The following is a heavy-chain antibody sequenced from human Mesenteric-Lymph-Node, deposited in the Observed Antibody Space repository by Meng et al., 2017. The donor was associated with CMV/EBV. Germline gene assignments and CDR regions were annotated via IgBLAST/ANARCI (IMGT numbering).Heavy chain of an antibody. CDR2: INHSGST. J-gene: IGHJ4*02. V-gene: IGHV4-34*01. Sequence: SQTLSLTCAVYGGSFSGYYWSWIRQPPGKGLEWIGEINHSGSTSYNPSLKSRVTISVDTSKNQFSLKLSSVTAEDTAVYYCAKDHQQWLVRFYYFDYWGQGTLVTVSS. CDR1: GGSFSGYY. CDR3: AKDHQQWLVRFYYFDY. D-gene: IGHD6-19*01.